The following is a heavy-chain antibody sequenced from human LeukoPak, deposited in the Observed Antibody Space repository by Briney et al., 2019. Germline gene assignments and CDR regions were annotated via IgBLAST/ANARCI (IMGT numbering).Heavy chain of an antibody. D-gene: IGHD3-3*01. J-gene: IGHJ6*03. V-gene: IGHV3-7*01. CDR3: ARDPSGKAYYYSYMDV. CDR1: GFTFSSYW. CDR2: IKQDGSNK. Sequence: GGSLRLSCAASGFTFSSYWMSWVRQAPGKGLECVANIKQDGSNKYYADSVKGRFTISRDSAKNSLHLEMNTLRVEDTAVYYCARDPSGKAYYYSYMDVWGKGTTVTVSS.